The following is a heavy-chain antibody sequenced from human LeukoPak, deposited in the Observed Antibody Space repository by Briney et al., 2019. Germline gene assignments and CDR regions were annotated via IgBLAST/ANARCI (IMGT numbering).Heavy chain of an antibody. CDR2: IHPNSGAT. CDR3: ARYTAGVTGADY. V-gene: IGHV1-2*02. D-gene: IGHD2-8*02. Sequence: ASVKVSCKSSGYTFTAYYMHWVRQAPGQRLEWMGWIHPNSGATHYVQKFRGRVTMTRDTSISTVYMELSSLKFDDTAVYYCARYTAGVTGADYWGQGTLVTVST. J-gene: IGHJ4*02. CDR1: GYTFTAYY.